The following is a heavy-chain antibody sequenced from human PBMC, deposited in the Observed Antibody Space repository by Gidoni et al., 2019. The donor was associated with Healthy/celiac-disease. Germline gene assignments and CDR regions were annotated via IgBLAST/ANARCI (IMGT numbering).Heavy chain of an antibody. D-gene: IGHD1-26*01. CDR1: GYSFTSYW. V-gene: IGHV5-10-1*03. CDR3: ARHGSGSYLQRYYYYYGMDV. Sequence: EVQLVQSGAEVKKPGESLRISCKGSGYSFTSYWISGVRQMPGKGLEWMGRIDPSDSYTNYRPSFQGHVTISADKSISTAYLQWSSLKASDTAMYYCARHGSGSYLQRYYYYYGMDVWGQGTTVTVSS. CDR2: IDPSDSYT. J-gene: IGHJ6*02.